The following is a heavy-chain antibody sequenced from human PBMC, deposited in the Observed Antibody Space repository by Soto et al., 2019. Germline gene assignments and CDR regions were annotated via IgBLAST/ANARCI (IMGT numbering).Heavy chain of an antibody. D-gene: IGHD6-19*01. CDR1: GFTFSSYA. Sequence: EVQLLESGGGLVQPGGSLRLSCAASGFTFSSYAMSWVRQAPGKGLEWVSAISGSGISTYYADSGKGRFTISRDNSKNTLDLQMNSLRAEATAVYYCAKEGEHSSGCANVDYWGQGTLVTVSS. CDR2: ISGSGIST. J-gene: IGHJ4*02. V-gene: IGHV3-23*01. CDR3: AKEGEHSSGCANVDY.